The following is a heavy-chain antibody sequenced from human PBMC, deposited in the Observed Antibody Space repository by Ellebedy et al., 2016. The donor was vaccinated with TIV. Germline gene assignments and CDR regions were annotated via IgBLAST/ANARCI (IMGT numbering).Heavy chain of an antibody. V-gene: IGHV3-33*05. CDR2: ISHDGSDR. Sequence: GESLKISCEVSGVTVSSHGMHWVRQAPGMGLEWVAVISHDGSDRIYSDSVRGRFTISRDISKNTLDLQMNNLRVEDTAVYYCATLGGRKRYSDWGQGSLVTVST. CDR3: ATLGGRKRYSD. D-gene: IGHD2-2*02. CDR1: GVTVSSHG. J-gene: IGHJ4*02.